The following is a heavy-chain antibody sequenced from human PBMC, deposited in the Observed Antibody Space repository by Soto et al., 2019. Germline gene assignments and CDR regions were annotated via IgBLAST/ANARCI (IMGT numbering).Heavy chain of an antibody. CDR1: GITFIYAW. J-gene: IGHJ4*02. V-gene: IGHV3-15*07. CDR3: THLLSLAHPYSYL. D-gene: IGHD2-21*01. CDR2: IKSQASGGTI. Sequence: EVQLVESGGGLVKPGGSLRLSCAASGITFIYAWTDWVRQAPGKRLEWVGRIKSQASGGTIDYAAPVKGRFTISRDDSKNTVYLQMDSLKTEDTAVYYCTHLLSLAHPYSYLWGQGTQVTVSS.